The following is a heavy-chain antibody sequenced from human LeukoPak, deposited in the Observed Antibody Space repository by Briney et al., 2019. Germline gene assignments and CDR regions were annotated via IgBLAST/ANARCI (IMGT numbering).Heavy chain of an antibody. J-gene: IGHJ5*02. CDR3: ARYYDSSGYIRSNWFDP. CDR1: GGSISSNNW. Sequence: PSETLSLTCTVSGGSISSNNWWSWVRQPPGKGLEWIGEIYHSGNTNYNPSLKSRVTISVDRSKNQFSLKLNSVTAADTAIYYCARYYDSSGYIRSNWFDPWGQGTLVTVSS. D-gene: IGHD3-22*01. CDR2: IYHSGNT. V-gene: IGHV4-4*02.